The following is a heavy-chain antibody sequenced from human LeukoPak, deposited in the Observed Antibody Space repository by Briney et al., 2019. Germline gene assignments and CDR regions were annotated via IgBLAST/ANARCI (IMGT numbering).Heavy chain of an antibody. J-gene: IGHJ4*02. V-gene: IGHV3-30*02. Sequence: GGSLRLSCAASGFTFSRYGIHWVRQAPGKGLEWVAFIRYDGSNKYYADSVKGRFTISRDNSENTLYLQMNSLRAEDTAVYYCAKDWGDVVVVAATLDFDYWGQGTLVTVSS. CDR2: IRYDGSNK. CDR1: GFTFSRYG. CDR3: AKDWGDVVVVAATLDFDY. D-gene: IGHD2-15*01.